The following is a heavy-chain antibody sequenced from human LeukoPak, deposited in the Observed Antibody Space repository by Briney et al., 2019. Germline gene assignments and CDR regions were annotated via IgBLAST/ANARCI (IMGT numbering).Heavy chain of an antibody. Sequence: PGRSLRLSCAASGFTFSSYGMHWVRQAPGKGLEWVAVISYDGSNKYYADSVKGRFTISRGNSKNTLYLQMNSLRAEDTAVYYCAKAYYYDSSGYAREGYFDYWGQGTLVTVSS. V-gene: IGHV3-30*18. CDR2: ISYDGSNK. CDR1: GFTFSSYG. D-gene: IGHD3-22*01. J-gene: IGHJ4*02. CDR3: AKAYYYDSSGYAREGYFDY.